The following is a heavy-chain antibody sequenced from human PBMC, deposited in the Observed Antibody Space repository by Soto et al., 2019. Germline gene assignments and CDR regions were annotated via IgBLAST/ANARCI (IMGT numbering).Heavy chain of an antibody. CDR1: GFTFSSYG. Sequence: GGSLRLACAASGFTFSSYGLHWVRQAPGKGLAWVAVIWYDGSNKYYADSVKGRFTISRDNSKNTLYLQMTNLRAEDTAVYYCARGDSAGVIRILDWLPPPFDYWGQGTLVTVSS. CDR3: ARGDSAGVIRILDWLPPPFDY. V-gene: IGHV3-33*01. D-gene: IGHD3-3*01. CDR2: IWYDGSNK. J-gene: IGHJ4*02.